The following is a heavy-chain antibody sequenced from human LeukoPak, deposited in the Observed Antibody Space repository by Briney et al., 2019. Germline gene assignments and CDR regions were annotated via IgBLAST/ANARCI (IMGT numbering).Heavy chain of an antibody. Sequence: SETLSLTCTVSGGSISSYYWTWIWQPPGKGLEWIGYIYYSGSTNYNPSLKSRVTISVDTSKNQFSLKVSSVTAADTAVYYCARDSGSYRPFDYWGQGTLVTVSS. CDR2: IYYSGST. V-gene: IGHV4-59*08. CDR3: ARDSGSYRPFDY. J-gene: IGHJ4*02. CDR1: GGSISSYY. D-gene: IGHD1-26*01.